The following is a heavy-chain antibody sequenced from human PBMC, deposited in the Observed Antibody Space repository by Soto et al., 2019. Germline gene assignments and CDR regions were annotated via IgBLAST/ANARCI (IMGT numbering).Heavy chain of an antibody. CDR3: ARGGVEVIRYFDY. Sequence: SETLSLTCTVSCASISGFYWSWIRKSSWKGLEWIGRIYATGTTDYNPSLKSRVMMSVDTSKKQFSLKLSSLTAADTAVYYCARGGVEVIRYFDYWGQGPLVTLSS. CDR2: IYATGTT. V-gene: IGHV4-4*07. CDR1: CASISGFY. J-gene: IGHJ4*02. D-gene: IGHD3-22*01.